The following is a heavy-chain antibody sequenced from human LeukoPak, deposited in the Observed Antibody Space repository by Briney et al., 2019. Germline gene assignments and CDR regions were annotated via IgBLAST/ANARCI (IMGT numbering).Heavy chain of an antibody. J-gene: IGHJ3*02. Sequence: SETLSLTCTVSGGSISSYYWSWIRQPPGKGQEWVGYIYYSGSTNYNPSLKSRVTISVDTSKNQFSLKLSSVTAADTAVYYCALQFYDAFDIWGQGTMVTVSS. CDR3: ALQFYDAFDI. V-gene: IGHV4-59*01. D-gene: IGHD4-11*01. CDR1: GGSISSYY. CDR2: IYYSGST.